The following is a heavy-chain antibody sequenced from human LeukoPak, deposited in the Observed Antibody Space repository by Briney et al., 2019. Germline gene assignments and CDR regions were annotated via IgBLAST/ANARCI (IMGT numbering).Heavy chain of an antibody. CDR2: IKQDGGEK. CDR3: ARGDFGVVTHFDY. D-gene: IGHD3-3*01. Sequence: GGSLRLSCTASGFTISSNWMSWVRQAPGRGLEWVANIKQDGGEKYYVDSVKGRFTISRDNAKNSLYLQMNSLRAEDTAIYYCARGDFGVVTHFDYWGQGTLVTVPS. V-gene: IGHV3-7*01. J-gene: IGHJ4*02. CDR1: GFTISSNW.